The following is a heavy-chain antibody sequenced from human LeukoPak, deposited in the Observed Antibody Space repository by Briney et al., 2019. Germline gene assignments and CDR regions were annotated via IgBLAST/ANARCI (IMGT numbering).Heavy chain of an antibody. D-gene: IGHD6-6*01. V-gene: IGHV1-69*05. Sequence: GASVKVSCKASGGTFSSYAISWVRQALGQGLEWMGGIIPIFGTANYAQKFQGRVTITTDESTSTAYMELSSLRSEDTAVYYCARTAYLPALPARLGDFYYYYMDVWGKGTTVTVSS. CDR2: IIPIFGTA. J-gene: IGHJ6*03. CDR3: ARTAYLPALPARLGDFYYYYMDV. CDR1: GGTFSSYA.